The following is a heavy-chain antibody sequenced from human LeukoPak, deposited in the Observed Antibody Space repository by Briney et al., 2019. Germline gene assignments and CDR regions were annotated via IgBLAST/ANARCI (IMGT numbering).Heavy chain of an antibody. V-gene: IGHV3-23*01. D-gene: IGHD3-10*01. CDR3: AKDPFYYGTGGPT. J-gene: IGHJ4*02. CDR1: GFTVSDYA. CDR2: IGHTLGST. Sequence: HPGGSLRLSCAPSGFTVSDYAISWVRQAPGKGLEWVSSIGHTLGSTYYTESVKGRFIISRDSSKNTIFLRMNSLRADDTAVYYCAKDPFYYGTGGPTWGQGTLVTVSS.